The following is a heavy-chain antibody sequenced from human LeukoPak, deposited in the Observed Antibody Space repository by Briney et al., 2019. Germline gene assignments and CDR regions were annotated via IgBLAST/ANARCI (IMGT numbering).Heavy chain of an antibody. CDR2: IGGSDTTM. Sequence: QPGGSLRLSWAASGFTFSNYEMTWVRQAPGKGPEWVSYIGGSDTTMYYANYAKGRFTISRDTAKNLLWLQMNSLRADDTAVYYCARTYIRGMDVWGQGTTVTVSS. CDR1: GFTFSNYE. V-gene: IGHV3-48*03. D-gene: IGHD2-2*02. CDR3: ARTYIRGMDV. J-gene: IGHJ6*01.